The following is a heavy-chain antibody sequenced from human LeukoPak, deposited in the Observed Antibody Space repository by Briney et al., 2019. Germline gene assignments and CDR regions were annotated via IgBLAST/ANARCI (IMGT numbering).Heavy chain of an antibody. CDR2: INPSGGST. V-gene: IGHV1-46*01. CDR3: ARDQDQNILTGYYNVIGY. CDR1: GYTFTRYY. J-gene: IGHJ4*02. D-gene: IGHD3-9*01. Sequence: ASVKVSCKASGYTFTRYYMHWVRQAPGQGLEWMGIINPSGGSTSYAQKFQGRVTITRDTSTSTVYMELSSLRSEDTAVYYCARDQDQNILTGYYNVIGYWGQGTLVTVSS.